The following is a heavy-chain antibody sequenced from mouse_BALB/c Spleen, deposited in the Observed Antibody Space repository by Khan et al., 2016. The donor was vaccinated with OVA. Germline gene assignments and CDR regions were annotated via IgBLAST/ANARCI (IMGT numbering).Heavy chain of an antibody. Sequence: QVQLKESGPGLVAPSQSLSITCTVSGFSLTSYGVHWVRQPPGKGLEWLGVIWAGGSTNYNSALLSRLSISKDNSKSQVFLKMNSLQTDDTAMYCCAGDTTVESYWYFDVWGAGTTVTVSS. CDR1: GFSLTSYG. J-gene: IGHJ1*01. CDR3: AGDTTVESYWYFDV. D-gene: IGHD1-1*01. V-gene: IGHV2-9*02. CDR2: IWAGGST.